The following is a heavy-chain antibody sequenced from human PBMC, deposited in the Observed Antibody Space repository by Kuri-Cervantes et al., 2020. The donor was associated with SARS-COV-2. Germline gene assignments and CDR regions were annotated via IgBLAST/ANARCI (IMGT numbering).Heavy chain of an antibody. CDR1: GFTVSSNY. CDR3: ARELRLSRTDAFDI. D-gene: IGHD5-12*01. J-gene: IGHJ3*02. CDR2: IYSGGST. V-gene: IGHV3-66*01. Sequence: GESLKISCAASGFTVSSNYMSWVRQAPGKGLEWVSVIYSGGSTYYADSVKGRFTISRDNAKNSLYLQMNSLRAEDTAVYYCARELRLSRTDAFDIWGQGTMVTVSS.